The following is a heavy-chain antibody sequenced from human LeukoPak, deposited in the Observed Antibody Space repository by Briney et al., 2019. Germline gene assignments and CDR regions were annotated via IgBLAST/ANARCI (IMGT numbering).Heavy chain of an antibody. CDR2: ISSSGSTT. CDR1: GFTFSSYE. D-gene: IGHD2-15*01. Sequence: GXSLRLSCAASGFTFSSYEMNWVRQAPGKGLEWVSYISSSGSTTYYADSVKGRFNISRDNDKNSLYMQMNSLRAEDTAVYYCARDSGSGWTPAESAFDIWGQGTMVTVSS. V-gene: IGHV3-48*03. J-gene: IGHJ3*02. CDR3: ARDSGSGWTPAESAFDI.